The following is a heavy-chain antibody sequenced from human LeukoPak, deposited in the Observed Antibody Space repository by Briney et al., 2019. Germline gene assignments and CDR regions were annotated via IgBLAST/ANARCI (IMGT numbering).Heavy chain of an antibody. V-gene: IGHV4-59*01. Sequence: SETLSLTCTVSGGSISSNYWSWIRQPPGKVLEWIGYIHKNVGTNYNPSLKSRVTISLDTSKNQFSLKLSSVTAADTAVYYCARTFVTSGYYYYYDNWGQGTLVTVSS. D-gene: IGHD3-22*01. CDR2: IHKNVGT. CDR3: ARTFVTSGYYYYYDN. J-gene: IGHJ4*02. CDR1: GGSISSNY.